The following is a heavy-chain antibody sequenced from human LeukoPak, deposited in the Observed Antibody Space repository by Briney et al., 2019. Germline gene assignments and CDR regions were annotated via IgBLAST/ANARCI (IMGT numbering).Heavy chain of an antibody. J-gene: IGHJ3*02. CDR2: INPNSGGT. CDR3: ARGGYCSSTSCYDAFDI. CDR1: AYTFTGYY. V-gene: IGHV1-2*02. D-gene: IGHD2-2*01. Sequence: ASVKVSCKAPAYTFTGYYMHWVRQAPGQGLEWMGWINPNSGGTNYAQKFQGRVTMTRDTSISTAYMELSRLRSDDTAVYYCARGGYCSSTSCYDAFDIWGQGTMVTVSS.